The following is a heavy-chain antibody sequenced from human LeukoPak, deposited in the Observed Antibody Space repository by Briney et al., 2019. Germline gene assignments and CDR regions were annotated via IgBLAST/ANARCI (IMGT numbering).Heavy chain of an antibody. CDR1: GFTFSTYG. Sequence: GKSLRLSCVASGFTFSTYGMHWVRQAPGKGLEWVALISYDGSNAYYADSVKGRFTISRDNSKNTLYLQMNSLRAEDMGIYYCVRSFDYWGQGTLVTVSS. J-gene: IGHJ4*02. V-gene: IGHV3-30*03. CDR3: VRSFDY. CDR2: ISYDGSNA. D-gene: IGHD3-10*01.